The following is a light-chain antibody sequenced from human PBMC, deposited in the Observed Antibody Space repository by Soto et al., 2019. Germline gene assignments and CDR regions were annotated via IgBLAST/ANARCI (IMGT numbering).Light chain of an antibody. CDR3: QQASTYPLT. CDR2: AAS. J-gene: IGKJ4*01. CDR1: QNIFSW. V-gene: IGKV1-12*01. Sequence: DIQMTQSPSSVSASVGDSVTITCRASQNIFSWLAWYQHKPGKAPNLLISAASTLQSGVPSRFSGSGSGTGFTLTISSLQPEDVATYYCQQASTYPLTFGGGTKVEIK.